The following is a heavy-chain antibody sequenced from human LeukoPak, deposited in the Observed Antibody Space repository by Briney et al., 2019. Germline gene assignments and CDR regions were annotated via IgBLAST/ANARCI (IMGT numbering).Heavy chain of an antibody. CDR2: IIPIFGIA. CDR3: ARDSHGGAPDY. J-gene: IGHJ4*02. V-gene: IGHV1-69*10. Sequence: GASVKVSCKASGGTFISYAISWVRQAPGQGLEWMGGIIPIFGIANYAQKFQGRVTITADKSTSTAYMELSSLRSEDTAVYYCARDSHGGAPDYWGQGTPVTGPS. D-gene: IGHD4-23*01. CDR1: GGTFISYA.